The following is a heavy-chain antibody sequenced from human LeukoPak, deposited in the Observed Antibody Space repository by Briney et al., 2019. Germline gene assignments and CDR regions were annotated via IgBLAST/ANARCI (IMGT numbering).Heavy chain of an antibody. CDR1: GGSISSYY. CDR2: IYYSGST. Sequence: SETLSPTCTVSGGSISSYYWSWIRQPPGKGLEWIGYIYYSGSTNYNPSLKGRVTISVDTSKNQFSLKLSSVTAADTAVYYCARTIAAAGTGLYYFDYWGQGTLVTVSS. J-gene: IGHJ4*02. V-gene: IGHV4-59*01. CDR3: ARTIAAAGTGLYYFDY. D-gene: IGHD6-13*01.